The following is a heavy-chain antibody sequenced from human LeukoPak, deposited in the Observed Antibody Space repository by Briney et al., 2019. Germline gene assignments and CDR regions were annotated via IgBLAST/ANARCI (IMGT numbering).Heavy chain of an antibody. J-gene: IGHJ6*02. CDR2: ISYDGSNK. CDR1: GFTFSSYA. CDR3: ASDHAPYSHYYYYGMDV. V-gene: IGHV3-30*04. Sequence: GRSLRLSCASSGFTFSSYAMHWVRQAPGKGLEWVAVISYDGSNKYYADSVKGRFTISRDNSKNTLYLQMNSLRAEDTAVYYCASDHAPYSHYYYYGMDVWGQGTTVTVSS. D-gene: IGHD2-21*01.